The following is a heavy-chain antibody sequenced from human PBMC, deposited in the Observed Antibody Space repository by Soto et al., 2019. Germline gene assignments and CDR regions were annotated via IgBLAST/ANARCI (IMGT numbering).Heavy chain of an antibody. CDR3: ARDTLLLFGEFPHADAFDI. Sequence: ASVKVSCKASGYTFTSYAMHWVRQAPGQRLEWMGWINAGNGNTKYSQKFQGRVTITRDTSASTAYMELSSLRSEDTAVYYCARDTLLLFGEFPHADAFDIWGQGTMVNVSS. V-gene: IGHV1-3*01. J-gene: IGHJ3*02. D-gene: IGHD3-10*01. CDR1: GYTFTSYA. CDR2: INAGNGNT.